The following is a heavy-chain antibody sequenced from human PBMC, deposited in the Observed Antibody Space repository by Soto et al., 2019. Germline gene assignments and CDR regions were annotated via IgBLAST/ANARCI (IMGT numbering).Heavy chain of an antibody. CDR2: IKQDGSEK. Sequence: ESGGGLVQPGGSLRLSCAASGFTFSSYWMSWVRQAPGKGLEWVANIKQDGSEKYYVDSVKGRFTISRDNAKNSLYLQMNSLRAEDTAVYYCARASEIPATAYYFDYWGQGTLVTVSS. CDR3: ARASEIPATAYYFDY. D-gene: IGHD2-2*01. CDR1: GFTFSSYW. J-gene: IGHJ4*02. V-gene: IGHV3-7*03.